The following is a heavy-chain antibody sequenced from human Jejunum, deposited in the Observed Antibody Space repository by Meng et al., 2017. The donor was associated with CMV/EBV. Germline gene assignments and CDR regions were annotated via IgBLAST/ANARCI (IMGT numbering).Heavy chain of an antibody. J-gene: IGHJ4*02. CDR2: IYYSGST. V-gene: IGHV4-31*03. CDR3: ARVSSGWDYFDY. Sequence: DSGPGLGKAPKTLSLPCTVAVGSVISVGYYWTWSRQHPGKGLEWFRHIYYSGSTFYNPSLKRRVIISIDTSKNQFSLNLRSVTAADTAVYYCARVSSGWDYFDYWGQGTLVTVSS. D-gene: IGHD6-19*01. CDR1: VGSVISVGYY.